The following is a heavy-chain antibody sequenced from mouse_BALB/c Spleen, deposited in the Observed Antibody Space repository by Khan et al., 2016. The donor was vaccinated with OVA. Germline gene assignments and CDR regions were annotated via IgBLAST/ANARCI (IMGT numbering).Heavy chain of an antibody. CDR1: GYSITSEYA. J-gene: IGHJ3*01. V-gene: IGHV3-2*02. Sequence: EVQLQESGPGLVKPSQSLSLTCTVTGYSITSEYAWNWIRQFPGNKLEWMGYINYSGNTRFNPSLKSRTSITRDTSKNQSFLQLNSVTTEDTDTYYCARKDYYDYDPFPYWGQGTLVTVSA. D-gene: IGHD2-4*01. CDR3: ARKDYYDYDPFPY. CDR2: INYSGNT.